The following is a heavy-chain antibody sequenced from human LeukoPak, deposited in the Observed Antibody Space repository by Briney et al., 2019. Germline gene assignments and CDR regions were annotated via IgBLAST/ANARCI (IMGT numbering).Heavy chain of an antibody. CDR1: GFIFSHYG. CDR3: AKDSRAYCSGGSCYPFDY. D-gene: IGHD2-15*01. CDR2: IRHDGSNK. Sequence: GRSLRLSCATSGFIFSHYGMHWVRQAPGKGLEWVAFIRHDGSNKYYADSVKGRFTISRDNSKNTLYLEMNSLRAEDTAVYYCAKDSRAYCSGGSCYPFDYWGQGTLVTVSS. J-gene: IGHJ4*02. V-gene: IGHV3-30*02.